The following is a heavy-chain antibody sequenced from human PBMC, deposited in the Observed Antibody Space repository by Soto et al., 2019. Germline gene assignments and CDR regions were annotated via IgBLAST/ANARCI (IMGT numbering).Heavy chain of an antibody. CDR3: ARGRYGDY. Sequence: QVHLVQSGAEVKKHGASVKVSCKGSGYTFTSYGITWVRQAPGQGLEWMGWISAHNGNTDYAQKLQGRVTVTRDTSTSTAYMELRSLQSDDTAVYYCARGRYGDYWGQGALVTVSA. D-gene: IGHD1-1*01. CDR2: ISAHNGNT. CDR1: GYTFTSYG. J-gene: IGHJ4*02. V-gene: IGHV1-18*01.